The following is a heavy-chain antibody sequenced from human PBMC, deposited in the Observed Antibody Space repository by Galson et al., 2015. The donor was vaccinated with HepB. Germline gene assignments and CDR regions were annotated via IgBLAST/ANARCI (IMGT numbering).Heavy chain of an antibody. D-gene: IGHD3-10*01. CDR3: ARQLLWFGELLSRWFDP. J-gene: IGHJ5*02. CDR2: IYYSGST. V-gene: IGHV4-39*01. CDR1: GGSISSSSYY. Sequence: QVQLQESGPGLVKPSQTLPLTCTVSGGSISSSSYYWGWIRQPPGKGLEWIGSIYYSGSTYYNPSLKSRVTISVDTSKNQFSLKLSSVTAADTAVYYCARQLLWFGELLSRWFDPWGQGTLVTVSS.